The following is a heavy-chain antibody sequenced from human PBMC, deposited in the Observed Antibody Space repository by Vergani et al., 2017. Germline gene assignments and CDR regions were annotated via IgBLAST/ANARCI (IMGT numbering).Heavy chain of an antibody. CDR2: IDHTGRP. V-gene: IGHV4-34*10. J-gene: IGHJ6*03. CDR3: ARVNTETNGHLYYYYYMDV. Sequence: QVQLHESGPGLVQPSETLSLTCVVNGGSFTSYHWTWIRQSPGEGLEWVGDIDHTGRPDYNPSLKSRLTMSVNKSRNQFSLTLNSVTATDTAIYFCARVNTETNGHLYYYYYMDVWGQGTAVTVS. D-gene: IGHD4-11*01. CDR1: GGSFTSYH.